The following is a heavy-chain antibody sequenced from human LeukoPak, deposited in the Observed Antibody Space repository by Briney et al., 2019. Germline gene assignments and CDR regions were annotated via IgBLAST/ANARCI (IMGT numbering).Heavy chain of an antibody. CDR1: GFTFSSYG. J-gene: IGHJ6*02. Sequence: GGSLRLSCAASGFTFSSYGMHWVRQAPGKGLEWVAVISYDGSNKYYADSVKGRFTISRDNSKNTLDLQMNSLRAEDTAVCYCARDSYGMDVWGQGTTVTVSS. V-gene: IGHV3-30*03. CDR2: ISYDGSNK. CDR3: ARDSYGMDV.